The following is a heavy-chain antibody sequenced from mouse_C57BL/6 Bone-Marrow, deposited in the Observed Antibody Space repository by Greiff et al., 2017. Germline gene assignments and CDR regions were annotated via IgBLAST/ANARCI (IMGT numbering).Heavy chain of an antibody. CDR3: TTYGYPLAD. D-gene: IGHD2-2*01. V-gene: IGHV1-15*01. CDR1: GYTFTDYD. Sequence: VKLMESGAELVRPGASVTLSCKASGYTFTDYDMHWVKQTPVHGLEWIGAIDPETGGTAYNQKFKGKAILTADKSSSTAYMELRSLTSEDSAVYYCTTYGYPLADGGQGTLVTVSA. J-gene: IGHJ3*01. CDR2: IDPETGGT.